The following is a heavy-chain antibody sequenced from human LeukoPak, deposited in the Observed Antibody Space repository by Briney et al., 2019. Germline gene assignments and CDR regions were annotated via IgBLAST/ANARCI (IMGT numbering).Heavy chain of an antibody. J-gene: IGHJ4*02. Sequence: GASVKVSCKASGYTFTSYYIHWLRQAPGHGLEWMGIMNPSGASASYAQKFQGRVTMTTDTSTSTAYMELRSLRSDDTAVYYCARVTAAGTAPGNYWGQGTLVTVSS. CDR1: GYTFTSYY. D-gene: IGHD6-13*01. V-gene: IGHV1-46*01. CDR2: MNPSGASA. CDR3: ARVTAAGTAPGNY.